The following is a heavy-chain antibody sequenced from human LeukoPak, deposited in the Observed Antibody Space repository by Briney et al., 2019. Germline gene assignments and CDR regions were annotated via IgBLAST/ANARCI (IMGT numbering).Heavy chain of an antibody. CDR3: AKDFEYDILTCYFDY. V-gene: IGHV3-23*03. D-gene: IGHD3-9*01. CDR2: IDTDGSST. Sequence: QTGGSLRLSCAASGFTFSSYAMSWVRQAPGKGLVWVSRIDTDGSSTLYADSVRGRFTISRDNAKNTLYLQMNSLRAEDTAVYYCAKDFEYDILTCYFDYWGQGTLVTVSS. CDR1: GFTFSSYA. J-gene: IGHJ4*02.